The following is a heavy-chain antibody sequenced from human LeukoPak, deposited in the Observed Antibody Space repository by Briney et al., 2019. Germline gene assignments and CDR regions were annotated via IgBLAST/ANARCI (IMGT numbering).Heavy chain of an antibody. V-gene: IGHV3-64D*06. CDR1: GFTFSSYS. CDR2: ITSNGGSA. Sequence: GGSLRLSCSGSGFTFSSYSMHWVRQAPGKGLEYVSGITSNGGSAYYADSMKGRFTISRDNSKNTLYLQMNSLRAEDTAVYYCTRVQSGTPFDYWGQGTLVTVSS. D-gene: IGHD1-26*01. J-gene: IGHJ4*02. CDR3: TRVQSGTPFDY.